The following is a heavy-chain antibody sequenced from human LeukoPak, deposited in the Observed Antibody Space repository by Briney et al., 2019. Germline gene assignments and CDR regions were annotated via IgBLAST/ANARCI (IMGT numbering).Heavy chain of an antibody. V-gene: IGHV3-20*04. CDR1: GFTFDDYG. Sequence: GGSLRLSCAASGFTFDDYGMSWVRQAPGKGLEWVSGINWNGGRTGYVDSVKGRFTISRDNAKNSLYLQMNSLRAEDTAVYYCARVIIVGATGIWGQGTMVTVSS. CDR3: ARVIIVGATGI. J-gene: IGHJ3*02. CDR2: INWNGGRT. D-gene: IGHD1-26*01.